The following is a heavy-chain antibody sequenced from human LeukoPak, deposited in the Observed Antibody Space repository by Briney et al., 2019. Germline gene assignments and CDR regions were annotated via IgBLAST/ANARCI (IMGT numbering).Heavy chain of an antibody. CDR3: AKSRTVTIPYYFDY. CDR1: GFTFSSYG. J-gene: IGHJ4*02. CDR2: ISYDGSNK. D-gene: IGHD4-17*01. V-gene: IGHV3-30*18. Sequence: GGSLRLSCAASGFTFSSYGMNWVRQAPGKGLEWVAVISYDGSNKYYADSVKGRFTISRDNSKNTLYLQMNSLRAEDTAVYYCAKSRTVTIPYYFDYWGQGTLVTVSS.